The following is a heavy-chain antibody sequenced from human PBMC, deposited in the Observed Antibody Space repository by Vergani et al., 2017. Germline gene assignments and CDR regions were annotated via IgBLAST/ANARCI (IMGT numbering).Heavy chain of an antibody. V-gene: IGHV4-39*02. CDR2: IYYSGST. CDR3: ARDLSHYYYYYGMDV. Sequence: QVQLVESGPGLVKPSETLSLTCTVSGGSISSSSYYWGWIRQPPGKGLEWIGSIYYSGSTYYNPSLKSRVTISVDTSKNQFSLKLSSVTAADTAVYYCARDLSHYYYYYGMDVWGQGTTVTVSS. CDR1: GGSISSSSYY. J-gene: IGHJ6*02.